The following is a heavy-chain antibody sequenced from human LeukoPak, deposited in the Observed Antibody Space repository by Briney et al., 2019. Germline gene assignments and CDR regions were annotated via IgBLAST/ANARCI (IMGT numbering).Heavy chain of an antibody. J-gene: IGHJ4*02. V-gene: IGHV4-61*02. CDR3: ARGLESKKSGGNRGAFDY. CDR2: IYTSGST. D-gene: IGHD4-23*01. Sequence: SETLSLTCTVSGGSINSGSYYWSWIRQPAGKGLEWIGRIYTSGSTNYNPSLKSRVTISVDTSKNQFSLKLSSVTAADTAVYYCARGLESKKSGGNRGAFDYWGQGTPVTVSS. CDR1: GGSINSGSYY.